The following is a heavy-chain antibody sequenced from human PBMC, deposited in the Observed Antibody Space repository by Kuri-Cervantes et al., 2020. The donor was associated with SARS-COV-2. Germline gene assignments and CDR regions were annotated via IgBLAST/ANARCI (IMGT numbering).Heavy chain of an antibody. CDR2: IIPIFGTA. CDR3: ARDPRAVAGFDS. J-gene: IGHJ4*02. D-gene: IGHD6-13*01. V-gene: IGHV1-69*05. CDR1: GGTFSSYA. Sequence: SVKVSCKASGGTFSSYAISWVRQAPGQGLEWMGGIIPIFGTANYAQKFQGRVTITTDESTSTAYMELSSLRSEDTAVYYCARDPRAVAGFDSWGQGTLVTVSS.